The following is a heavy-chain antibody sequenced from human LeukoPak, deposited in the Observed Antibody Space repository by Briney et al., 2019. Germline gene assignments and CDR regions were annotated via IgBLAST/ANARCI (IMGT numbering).Heavy chain of an antibody. D-gene: IGHD5/OR15-5a*01. CDR2: ISYGGSNK. V-gene: IGHV3-30*04. Sequence: GRSLRLSCAASGFTFSSYAMHWVRQAPGKGLEWVAVISYGGSNKYYADSVKGRFTISRDDSKNSLYLQMNSLRADDTAVYYCARVITVYNVYEEVAEYFQYWGQGTLVTVSS. CDR3: ARVITVYNVYEEVAEYFQY. CDR1: GFTFSSYA. J-gene: IGHJ1*01.